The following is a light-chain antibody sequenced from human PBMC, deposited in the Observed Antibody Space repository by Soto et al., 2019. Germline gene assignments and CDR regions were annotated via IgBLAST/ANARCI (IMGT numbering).Light chain of an antibody. CDR3: MQTLQSPPT. J-gene: IGKJ1*01. Sequence: DVVMTQSPLSLPVTPGEPASISCRSSQSLLHSNGYSYLDWYLQKPGQSPQLLIYLGSNRATGVPDRFSGSGSGTEFTLKISRVEAEDVGIYYCMQTLQSPPTFGQGTKVEIK. CDR2: LGS. CDR1: QSLLHSNGYSY. V-gene: IGKV2-28*01.